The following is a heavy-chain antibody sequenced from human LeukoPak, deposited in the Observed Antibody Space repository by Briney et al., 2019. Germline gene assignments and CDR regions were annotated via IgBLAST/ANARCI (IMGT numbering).Heavy chain of an antibody. D-gene: IGHD3-3*01. J-gene: IGHJ4*02. CDR2: IKQDGSEK. CDR1: GFTFSSYW. CDR3: AKDRYDFWSGAYFDY. V-gene: IGHV3-7*03. Sequence: PGGSLRLSCAASGFTFSSYWMSWVRQAPGKGLEWVANIKQDGSEKYYVESVKGRFTISRDNAKNSLYLQMNSLRAEDTAVYYCAKDRYDFWSGAYFDYWGQGTLVTVSS.